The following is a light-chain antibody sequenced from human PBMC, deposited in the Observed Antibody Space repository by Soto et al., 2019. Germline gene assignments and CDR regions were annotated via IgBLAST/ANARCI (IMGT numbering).Light chain of an antibody. J-gene: IGLJ1*01. CDR2: DVT. CDR3: FSYSTSSSLYV. CDR1: SSDVGGYNY. Sequence: HSALTQPRSVSGSPGQSVTISCTGTSSDVGGYNYVSWYQQHPGRAPKFMIYDVTKRPSGVPDRFSGSKSGDTASLTISGLQAEDEAEYSCFSYSTSSSLYVFGSGTKVTVL. V-gene: IGLV2-11*01.